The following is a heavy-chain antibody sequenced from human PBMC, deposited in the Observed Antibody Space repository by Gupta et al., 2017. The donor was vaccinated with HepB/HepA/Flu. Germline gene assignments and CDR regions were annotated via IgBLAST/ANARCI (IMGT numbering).Heavy chain of an antibody. CDR3: ARLVAIPVGRVPNWFDP. CDR1: GFTFSSYW. V-gene: IGHV3-7*01. CDR2: IKQDGSEK. J-gene: IGHJ5*02. D-gene: IGHD1-14*01. Sequence: EVQLVESGGGLVQPGGSLRLSCAASGFTFSSYWMSWVRQAPGKGLEWVANIKQDGSEKYYVDSVKGRFTISRDNAKNSLYLQMNSLRAEDTAVYYCARLVAIPVGRVPNWFDPWGQGTLVTVSS.